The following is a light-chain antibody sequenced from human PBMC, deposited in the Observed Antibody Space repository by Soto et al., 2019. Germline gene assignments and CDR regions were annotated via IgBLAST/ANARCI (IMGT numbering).Light chain of an antibody. CDR1: QTINSW. J-gene: IGKJ2*01. CDR2: KAS. V-gene: IGKV1-5*03. Sequence: DIQMTQSPSTLSASVGDRVTITCRASQTINSWLAWYQQKPGKAPKLLIYKASTLESGVPSRFSGSGSGTDFALTITSLQSDDFATYYCQHYYNYPYTFGQGTKLEIK. CDR3: QHYYNYPYT.